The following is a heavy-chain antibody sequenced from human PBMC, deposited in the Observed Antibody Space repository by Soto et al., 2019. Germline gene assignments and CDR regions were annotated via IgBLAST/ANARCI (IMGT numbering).Heavy chain of an antibody. V-gene: IGHV1-46*04. J-gene: IGHJ6*04. D-gene: IGHD5-18*01. CDR2: INPSGGST. Sequence: GLERMGIINPSGGSTSYAQKLQGRVTMTRDTSTSTVYMELSSLRSEDTAVYYCARDREIPVWLTGYYYSGMAVWGNGTTVPVSS. CDR3: ARDREIPVWLTGYYYSGMAV.